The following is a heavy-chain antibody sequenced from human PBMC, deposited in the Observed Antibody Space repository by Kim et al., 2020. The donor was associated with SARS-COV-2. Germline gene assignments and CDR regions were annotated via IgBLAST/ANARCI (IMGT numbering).Heavy chain of an antibody. J-gene: IGHJ4*02. CDR3: ARAGDYDY. D-gene: IGHD4-17*01. CDR2: NGNT. V-gene: IGHV1-3*01. Sequence: NGNTKYSQKFQGRVTITRDTSASTAYMELSSLRSEDTAVYYCARAGDYDYWGQGTLVTVSS.